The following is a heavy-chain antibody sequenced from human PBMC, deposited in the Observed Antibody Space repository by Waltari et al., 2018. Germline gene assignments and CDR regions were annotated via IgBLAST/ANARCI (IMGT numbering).Heavy chain of an antibody. CDR2: ISYAGAT. Sequence: QLQLQESGPGLVKPSETLSLTSSVSGGPITSSRPYWGWIRQPPGQGLEWIGTISYAGATYSSPSLNSRVTVSRDTPKNQLSLTLGSVTASDTAVYYCATYIGASVGTAAFDVWGQGAMVTVSS. J-gene: IGHJ3*01. D-gene: IGHD5-12*01. V-gene: IGHV4-39*01. CDR3: ATYIGASVGTAAFDV. CDR1: GGPITSSRPY.